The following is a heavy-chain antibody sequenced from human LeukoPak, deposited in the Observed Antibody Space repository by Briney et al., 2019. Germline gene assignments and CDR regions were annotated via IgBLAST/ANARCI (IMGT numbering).Heavy chain of an antibody. CDR3: AKWELYSGFYYIDY. D-gene: IGHD1-26*01. CDR2: IKPDGSLI. J-gene: IGHJ4*02. Sequence: PGGSLRLSCAGSGFTFSSYWMTWVRQGPGKGQEGGANIKPDGSLIYYVDSVKGRFTISRDNAKNSLYLQMNRLRAEDTAVYYCAKWELYSGFYYIDYWGQGTLATVSS. CDR1: GFTFSSYW. V-gene: IGHV3-7*01.